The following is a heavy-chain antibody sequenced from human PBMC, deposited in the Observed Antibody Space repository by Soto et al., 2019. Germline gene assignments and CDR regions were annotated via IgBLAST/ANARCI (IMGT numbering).Heavy chain of an antibody. CDR2: IIPIFGTA. Sequence: ASVKVSCKASGGTFSSYAISWVRQAPGQGLEWMGGIIPIFGTANYAQKFQGRVTITADESTSTAYMELSSLRSEDTAVYYCATYCTNGVCPRHYGMDVWGQGTTVTVSS. D-gene: IGHD2-8*01. J-gene: IGHJ6*02. V-gene: IGHV1-69*13. CDR3: ATYCTNGVCPRHYGMDV. CDR1: GGTFSSYA.